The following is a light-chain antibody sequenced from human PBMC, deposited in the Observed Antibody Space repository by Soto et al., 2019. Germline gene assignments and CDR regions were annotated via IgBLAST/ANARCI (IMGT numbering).Light chain of an antibody. Sequence: QSVLTQPASVSGSPGQSITISCTGTSSDVGGYNYVSWYQQHPGKAPKLMISEVNNRPSGVSNRFSGSKSGNTASLTVSGLQAEDEADYYCSSYTSSSTLVFGTGTKVTVL. J-gene: IGLJ1*01. V-gene: IGLV2-14*01. CDR3: SSYTSSSTLV. CDR1: SSDVGGYNY. CDR2: EVN.